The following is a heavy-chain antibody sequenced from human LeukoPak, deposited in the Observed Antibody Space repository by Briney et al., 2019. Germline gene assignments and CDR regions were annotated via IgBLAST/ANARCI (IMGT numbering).Heavy chain of an antibody. CDR1: GGTFSSYA. V-gene: IGHV1-2*02. CDR3: ARADLDYYFDY. CDR2: INPNSGDT. D-gene: IGHD3-3*01. Sequence: ASVKVSCKASGGTFSSYAISWVRQAPGQGLEWMGWINPNSGDTNYAQKFQGRVTMTRDTSISTAYMELSRLRSDDTAVYYCARADLDYYFDYWGQGTLVTVSA. J-gene: IGHJ4*02.